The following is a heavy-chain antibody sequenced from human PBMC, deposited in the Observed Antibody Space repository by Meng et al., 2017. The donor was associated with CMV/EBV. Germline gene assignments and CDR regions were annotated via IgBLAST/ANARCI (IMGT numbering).Heavy chain of an antibody. Sequence: VLTKPWGAGMVSRSDALYVLCAVYGESLSRYYWNWIGQTRRKRLEWVGAIYHTRSTNYDPPLKSRVIITVDMSKNQFSPKLSSITAADTAVYYCARGGNWFDPWGQGTLVTVSS. CDR2: IYHTRST. CDR3: ARGGNWFDP. V-gene: IGHV4-34*01. CDR1: GESLSRYY. J-gene: IGHJ5*02.